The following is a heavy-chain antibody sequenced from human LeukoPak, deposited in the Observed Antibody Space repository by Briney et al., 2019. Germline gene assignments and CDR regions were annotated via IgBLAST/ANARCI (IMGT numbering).Heavy chain of an antibody. Sequence: GGSLRLSCAASGFTFSSYSMNWVRQAPGKGLEWVSSISSSSSYIYYADSVKGRFTISRDNAKNSLYLQMNSLRAEDTAVYYSARDDRSSGWYVVDYWGQGTLVTVSS. CDR2: ISSSSSYI. J-gene: IGHJ4*02. CDR3: ARDDRSSGWYVVDY. D-gene: IGHD6-19*01. V-gene: IGHV3-21*01. CDR1: GFTFSSYS.